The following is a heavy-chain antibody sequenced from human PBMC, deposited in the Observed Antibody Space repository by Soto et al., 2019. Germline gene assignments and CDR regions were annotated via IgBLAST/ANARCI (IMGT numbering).Heavy chain of an antibody. J-gene: IGHJ2*01. CDR2: ISGSGGST. Sequence: EVQLLESGGGLVQPGGSLRLSCAASGFTFSSYAMSWVRQAPGKGLEWVSAISGSGGSTYYADSVKGRFTISRDNSKNTLYLQMNSLSAEDTAVYYCAKGVGDKSVWRNWYFDLCGRGTLVTVSS. D-gene: IGHD3-16*01. V-gene: IGHV3-23*01. CDR3: AKGVGDKSVWRNWYFDL. CDR1: GFTFSSYA.